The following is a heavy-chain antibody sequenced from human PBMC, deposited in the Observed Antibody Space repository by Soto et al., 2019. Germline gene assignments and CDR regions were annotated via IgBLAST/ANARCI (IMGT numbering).Heavy chain of an antibody. Sequence: GGSLRLSCAASGFTFSSYAMSWVRQAPGKGLEWVSAISGSGGSTYYADSVKGRFTISRDNSKNTLYLQMNSLRAEDTAVYYCAKDSLGGIVVVVAADAGAFDIWGQGTMVTVSS. CDR1: GFTFSSYA. V-gene: IGHV3-23*01. CDR3: AKDSLGGIVVVVAADAGAFDI. CDR2: ISGSGGST. J-gene: IGHJ3*02. D-gene: IGHD2-15*01.